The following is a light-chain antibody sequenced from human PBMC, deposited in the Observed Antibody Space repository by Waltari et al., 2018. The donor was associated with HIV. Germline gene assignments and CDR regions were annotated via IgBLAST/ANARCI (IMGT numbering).Light chain of an antibody. CDR1: SGSVPTSSY. V-gene: IGLV8-61*01. Sequence: QTVVTQEPSFSVSPGGTVTLTCGLSSGSVPTSSYPSWYQQTLGQAPRTLIYSTNTRSSGVPDRFSGSILGNKAALTITGAQADDESDYYCVLYMGSGIWVFGGGTKLTVL. J-gene: IGLJ3*02. CDR3: VLYMGSGIWV. CDR2: STN.